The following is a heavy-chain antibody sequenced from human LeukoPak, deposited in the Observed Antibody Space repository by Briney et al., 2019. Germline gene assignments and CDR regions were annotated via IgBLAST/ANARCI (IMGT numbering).Heavy chain of an antibody. J-gene: IGHJ4*02. V-gene: IGHV3-23*01. CDR2: ISGSGGST. D-gene: IGHD3-10*01. CDR3: ATHLTYYYGSGSLSY. CDR1: GFTFSSYA. Sequence: PGGPLRLSCAASGFTFSSYAMSWVRQAPGKGLEWVSAISGSGGSTYYADSVKGRFTISRDNSKNTLYLQMNSLRAEDTAVYYCATHLTYYYGSGSLSYWGQGTLVTVSS.